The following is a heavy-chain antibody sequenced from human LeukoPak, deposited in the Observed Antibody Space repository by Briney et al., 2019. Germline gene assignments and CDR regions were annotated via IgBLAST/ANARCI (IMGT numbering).Heavy chain of an antibody. V-gene: IGHV4-30-4*01. CDR3: ARGSSSWDRYYYGMDA. CDR1: GDSITRGDYY. CDR2: IYHNGNA. D-gene: IGHD6-13*01. J-gene: IGHJ6*02. Sequence: PSQTLSLTCTVSGDSITRGDYYWSWIRQSPAKGLEWIGYIYHNGNAYYNPSLESRVTISVDTSKNQFSLKLSSVTAADTAVYYCARGSSSWDRYYYGMDAWGQGTTVTVSS.